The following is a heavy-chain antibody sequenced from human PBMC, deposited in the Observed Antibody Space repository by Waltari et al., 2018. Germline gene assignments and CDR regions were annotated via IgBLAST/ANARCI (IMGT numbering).Heavy chain of an antibody. Sequence: QLQLQESGPGLVKPSETLFLTCTVSGGSISSSSYYWGWIRQPPGKGLVWIGSINYSGRHYYHPTLKSRVTISVGTSKNQFSLKLSSVTAADTAVNYCARAETVTTGGSFDIWGQGTMVTVSS. CDR3: ARAETVTTGGSFDI. CDR1: GGSISSSSYY. D-gene: IGHD4-17*01. V-gene: IGHV4-39*07. CDR2: INYSGRH. J-gene: IGHJ3*02.